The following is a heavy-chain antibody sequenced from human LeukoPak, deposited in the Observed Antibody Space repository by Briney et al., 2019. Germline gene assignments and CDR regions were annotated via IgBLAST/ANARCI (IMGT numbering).Heavy chain of an antibody. CDR1: GFTFNNYV. Sequence: GGSLRLSCAASGFTFNNYVMRWVRQAPGKGLEWVSSIGVSSDTYYADSVKGRFTISRDNSKNTLYLQMNNLRVEDTAIYYCARPLGMAGGATDCWGRGTLDTVSS. V-gene: IGHV3-23*01. CDR2: IGVSSDT. D-gene: IGHD6-19*01. CDR3: ARPLGMAGGATDC. J-gene: IGHJ4*02.